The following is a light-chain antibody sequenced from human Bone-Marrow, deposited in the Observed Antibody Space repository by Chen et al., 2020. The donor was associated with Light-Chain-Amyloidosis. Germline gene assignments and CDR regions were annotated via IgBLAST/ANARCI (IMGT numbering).Light chain of an antibody. Sequence: SYELTHPPSVSLSPGQTARITCSGDDLPTKYAYWYQQKPGQAPVLVIHRDTERPSGSSERFSGSSSGTTATLTISGVQAEDEADYRCQSADSSGTYEVIFGGGTKLTVL. CDR1: DLPTKY. CDR3: QSADSSGTYEVI. V-gene: IGLV3-25*03. J-gene: IGLJ2*01. CDR2: RDT.